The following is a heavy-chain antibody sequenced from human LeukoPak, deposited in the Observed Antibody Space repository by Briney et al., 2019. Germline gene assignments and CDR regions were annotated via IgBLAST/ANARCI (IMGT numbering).Heavy chain of an antibody. J-gene: IGHJ5*02. CDR2: INPSGGST. Sequence: GASVKVSCKASGYTFTSYYMHWVRQAPGQGLEWMGIINPSGGSTSYAQKFQGRVTMTRDMSTSTVYMELSSLRSEDTAVYYCARGYPLWNYYDRGEVGPWGQGTLVTVSS. CDR1: GYTFTSYY. CDR3: ARGYPLWNYYDRGEVGP. V-gene: IGHV1-46*01. D-gene: IGHD3-22*01.